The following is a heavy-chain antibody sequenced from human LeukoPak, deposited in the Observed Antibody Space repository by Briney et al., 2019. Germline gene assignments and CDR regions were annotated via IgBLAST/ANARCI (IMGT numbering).Heavy chain of an antibody. CDR3: ARGGSTVTTDFPFDP. D-gene: IGHD4-17*01. CDR2: INPSGGST. CDR1: GYTFTSYY. J-gene: IGHJ5*02. Sequence: ASVKVSCKASGYTFTSYYMHWVRQAPGQGLEWMGIINPSGGSTSYAQKFQGRVTMTRDTSTSTVYMELSSLRSEDTAVYYCARGGSTVTTDFPFDPWGQGTLVTVSS. V-gene: IGHV1-46*01.